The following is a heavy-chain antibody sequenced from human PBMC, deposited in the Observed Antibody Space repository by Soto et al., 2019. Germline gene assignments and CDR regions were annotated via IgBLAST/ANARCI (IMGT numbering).Heavy chain of an antibody. V-gene: IGHV3-9*01. CDR2: INWNSGSI. CDR1: GFTFDDYA. J-gene: IGHJ1*01. D-gene: IGHD3-9*01. CDR3: AKGMDYDILTGSQS. Sequence: GGSMRLSCAASGFTFDDYAMHWVRQAPGKGLEWVSGINWNSGSIHYADSVKGRFTISRDNAKNSLYLQMNSLRVEDTALYYCAKGMDYDILTGSQSWGQGTLVTVSS.